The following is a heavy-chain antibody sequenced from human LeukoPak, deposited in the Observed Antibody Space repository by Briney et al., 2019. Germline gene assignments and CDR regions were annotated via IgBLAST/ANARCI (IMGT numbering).Heavy chain of an antibody. Sequence: SETLSLTCTVSGGSISSYYWSWIRRPPGKGLEWIGYIYYSGSTNYNPSLKSRVTISVDTSKNQFSLKLSSVTAADTAVYYCASGNPSNWGYFDYWGQGTLVTVSS. CDR2: IYYSGST. CDR1: GGSISSYY. V-gene: IGHV4-59*01. CDR3: ASGNPSNWGYFDY. D-gene: IGHD7-27*01. J-gene: IGHJ4*02.